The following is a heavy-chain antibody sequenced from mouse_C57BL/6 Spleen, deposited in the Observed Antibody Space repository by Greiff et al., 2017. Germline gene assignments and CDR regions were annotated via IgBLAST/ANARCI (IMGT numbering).Heavy chain of an antibody. D-gene: IGHD2-4*01. CDR3: ARVGMITTTRYYAMDY. J-gene: IGHJ4*01. CDR2: IYPGDGDT. V-gene: IGHV1-82*01. CDR1: GYAFSSSW. Sequence: QVQLQQSGPELVKPGASVKISCKASGYAFSSSWMNWVKQRPGKGLEWIGRIYPGDGDTNYNGKFKGKATLTADKSSSTAYMQLSSLTSEDSAVYFCARVGMITTTRYYAMDYWGQGTSVTVSS.